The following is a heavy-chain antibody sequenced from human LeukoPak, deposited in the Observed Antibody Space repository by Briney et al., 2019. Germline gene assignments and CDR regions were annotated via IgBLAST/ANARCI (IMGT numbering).Heavy chain of an antibody. CDR2: IKQDGSEK. J-gene: IGHJ4*02. Sequence: GGSLRLSCAASGFTFSSYWMSWVRQAPGKGLEWVANIKQDGSEKYYVDSVKGRFTISRDNAKNSLYLQMNSLRAEDTAVYYCARDDFVVRYYYGSGSMDGGATDYWGQGTLVTVSS. D-gene: IGHD3-10*01. CDR3: ARDDFVVRYYYGSGSMDGGATDY. V-gene: IGHV3-7*01. CDR1: GFTFSSYW.